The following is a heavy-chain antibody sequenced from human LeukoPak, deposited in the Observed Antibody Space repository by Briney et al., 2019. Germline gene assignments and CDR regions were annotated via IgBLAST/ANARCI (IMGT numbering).Heavy chain of an antibody. V-gene: IGHV4-39*01. CDR1: GGSISSSSYY. CDR3: AGQRAERITMIVVFDY. J-gene: IGHJ4*02. CDR2: IYYSGST. Sequence: PSETLSLTCTVSGGSISSSSYYWGWVRQSPGKGLEWIGSIYYSGSTYYNRSLKSRVTISVDTSKNQFSMKLSSVTAADTAVYYCAGQRAERITMIVVFDYWGQGTLVTVSS. D-gene: IGHD3-22*01.